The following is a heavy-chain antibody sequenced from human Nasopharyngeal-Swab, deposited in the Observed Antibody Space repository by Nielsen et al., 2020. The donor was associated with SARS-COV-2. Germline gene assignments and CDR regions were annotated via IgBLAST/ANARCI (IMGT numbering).Heavy chain of an antibody. CDR3: VRDNYYHYYMDV. CDR2: IYYSGAT. V-gene: IGHV4-39*01. Sequence: WIRQPPGKGLEWIGSIYYSGATYYSPSLKSRLTISVDTSQNQFSLTVSSVTASDTAVYYCVRDNYYHYYMDVWGQGTTATVSS. J-gene: IGHJ6*03. D-gene: IGHD2-15*01.